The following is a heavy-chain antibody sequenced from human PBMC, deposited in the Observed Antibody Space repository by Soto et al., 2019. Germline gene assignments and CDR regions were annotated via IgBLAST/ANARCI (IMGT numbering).Heavy chain of an antibody. Sequence: EVQLVESGGGLVKPGGSLRLSCAASAFIFSNALMTWVRQAPGKGLEWVGHIKSQYDDGRVDYAAPVKGRFSISRDDSQNTLYLQMSSLKIEDTAVYYCGGWPSGHWGQGTLVTVSS. CDR3: GGWPSGH. CDR1: AFIFSNAL. D-gene: IGHD3-10*01. V-gene: IGHV3-15*01. J-gene: IGHJ4*02. CDR2: IKSQYDDGRV.